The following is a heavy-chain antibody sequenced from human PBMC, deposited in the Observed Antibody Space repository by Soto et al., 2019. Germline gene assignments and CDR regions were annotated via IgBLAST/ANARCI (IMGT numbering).Heavy chain of an antibody. V-gene: IGHV4-59*04. CDR1: GGSFSPNY. CDR3: ASLPNHDSIWGDTD. J-gene: IGHJ4*02. D-gene: IGHD3-16*01. Sequence: SETLSLTCTVSGGSFSPNYWGWLRQPPGKGLEWIGNICYNGSTYYNPSLKSRVTVSIDTADNQFYMRLTSVTAADTAVYYCASLPNHDSIWGDTDWGQGIRVTVSS. CDR2: ICYNGST.